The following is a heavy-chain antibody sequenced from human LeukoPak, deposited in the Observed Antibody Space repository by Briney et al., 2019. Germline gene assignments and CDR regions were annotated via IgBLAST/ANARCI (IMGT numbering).Heavy chain of an antibody. CDR3: ARAQGENAYGYWDF. J-gene: IGHJ4*02. D-gene: IGHD5-18*01. CDR2: ISSSGGAI. CDR1: GFTFSSYE. Sequence: GGSPRRSCAASGFTFSSYEMIWVRQEPGGGLVGGLYISSSGGAIYYADSAKGRFTISRDNAKNSLYLQMNSLGVEDTAVYYCARAQGENAYGYWDFWGQGTLVTVSS. V-gene: IGHV3-48*03.